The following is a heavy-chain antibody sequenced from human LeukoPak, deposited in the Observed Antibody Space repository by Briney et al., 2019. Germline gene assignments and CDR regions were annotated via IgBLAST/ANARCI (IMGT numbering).Heavy chain of an antibody. Sequence: SETLSLTCTVSGGSISSYYWSWIRQPPGKGLEWIGYIYYSGSTNYNPSLESRVTISVDTSKNQFSLKLSSVTAADTAVYYCARGLGSRGPSPHRWGQGTLVTVSS. J-gene: IGHJ4*02. CDR3: ARGLGSRGPSPHR. V-gene: IGHV4-59*01. CDR1: GGSISSYY. D-gene: IGHD6-13*01. CDR2: IYYSGST.